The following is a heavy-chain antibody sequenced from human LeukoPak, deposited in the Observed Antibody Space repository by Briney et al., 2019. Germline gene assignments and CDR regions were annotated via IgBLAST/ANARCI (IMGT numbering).Heavy chain of an antibody. Sequence: GESLKISCRVSGYAFASYWIGWVRQVPGKGLEWMGIIYPADSETKSSPSFQGQVTISADKSISTAYLQWSSLKASDTAMYYCARAQAAAGNDYWGQGTLVTVSS. CDR1: GYAFASYW. CDR3: ARAQAAAGNDY. V-gene: IGHV5-51*01. CDR2: IYPADSET. D-gene: IGHD6-13*01. J-gene: IGHJ4*02.